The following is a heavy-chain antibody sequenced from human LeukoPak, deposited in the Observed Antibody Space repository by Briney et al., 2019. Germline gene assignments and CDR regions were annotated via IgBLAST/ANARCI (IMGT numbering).Heavy chain of an antibody. V-gene: IGHV3-23*01. J-gene: IGHJ4*02. Sequence: GGSLRLSCAASGFTFSSYAMSWVRQAPGKGLEWVSSITANGGGTYYADSVKGRFSISSDNSRNTLYLQVTSLRAEDTSVYYCTKLTSDSMVRGVTTDYWGQGTLVTVSS. CDR3: TKLTSDSMVRGVTTDY. D-gene: IGHD3-10*01. CDR2: ITANGGGT. CDR1: GFTFSSYA.